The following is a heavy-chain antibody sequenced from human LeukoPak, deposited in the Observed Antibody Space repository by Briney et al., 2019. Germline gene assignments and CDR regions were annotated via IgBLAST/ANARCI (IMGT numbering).Heavy chain of an antibody. CDR2: IKSKTDGGTT. Sequence: PSETLSLTCAVYGGSFSGYYWSWIRQPPGKGLEWVGRIKSKTDGGTTDYAAPVKGRFTISRDDSKNTLYLQMNSLKTEDTAVYYCTTDQYHLYDYVWPADYWGQGTLVTVSS. J-gene: IGHJ4*02. V-gene: IGHV3-15*01. D-gene: IGHD3-16*01. CDR3: TTDQYHLYDYVWPADY. CDR1: GGSFSGYY.